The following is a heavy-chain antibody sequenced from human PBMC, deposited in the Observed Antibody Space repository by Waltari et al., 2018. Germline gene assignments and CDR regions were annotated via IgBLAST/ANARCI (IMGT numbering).Heavy chain of an antibody. V-gene: IGHV3-48*01. CDR3: ATSQYSSSSSFDY. CDR1: GFTFSSYS. J-gene: IGHJ4*02. CDR2: ISSSSSTI. D-gene: IGHD6-6*01. Sequence: EVQLVESGGGLVQPGGSLRLSCAASGFTFSSYSMNWVRQAPGKGLELVSYISSSSSTIYYADSVKGRFTISRDNAKNSLYLQMNSLRAEDTAVYYCATSQYSSSSSFDYWGQGTLVTVSS.